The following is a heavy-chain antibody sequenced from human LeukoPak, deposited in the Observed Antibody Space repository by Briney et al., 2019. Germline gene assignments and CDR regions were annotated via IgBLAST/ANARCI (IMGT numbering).Heavy chain of an antibody. V-gene: IGHV1-69*05. J-gene: IGHJ3*02. CDR2: IIPIFGTA. D-gene: IGHD6-19*01. CDR3: ARVDQWLVPGAFDI. CDR1: GGTFSSYA. Sequence: SVKVSCKASGGTFSSYAISSVRQAPGQGLEWMGRIIPIFGTANYAQKFQGRVTITTDESTSTAYMELSSPRSEHTAVYYCARVDQWLVPGAFDIWGQGTMVTVSS.